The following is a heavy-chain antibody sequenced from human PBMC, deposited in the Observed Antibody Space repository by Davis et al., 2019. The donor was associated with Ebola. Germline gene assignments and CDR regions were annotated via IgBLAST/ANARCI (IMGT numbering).Heavy chain of an antibody. CDR2: IYPGDSDT. CDR1: GYSFTSYW. J-gene: IGHJ4*02. CDR3: ARRDYVWGSYRGFDY. V-gene: IGHV5-51*01. D-gene: IGHD3-16*02. Sequence: GESLKISCNGSGYSFTSYWLGWVRQMPGKGLEWMGIIYPGDSDTRYSPSFQGQVTIPADKSISTAYLQWSSLKAPDTAMYYCARRDYVWGSYRGFDYWGQGTLVTVSS.